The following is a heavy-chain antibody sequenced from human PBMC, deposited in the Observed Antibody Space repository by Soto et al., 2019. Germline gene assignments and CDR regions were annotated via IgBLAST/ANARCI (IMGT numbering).Heavy chain of an antibody. D-gene: IGHD3-3*01. V-gene: IGHV3-53*01. CDR1: GFIVSSNQ. CDR3: VRGPSDLKLRLVEWPYGDY. J-gene: IGHJ4*02. Sequence: EVQLVESGGGLIQPGGSLRLSCVASGFIVSSNQMSWVRQAPGKGLEWVSVIYSGHTTYYADSVEGRFTISRDDSKNTLYLQLNSLRVEDTAVYYCVRGPSDLKLRLVEWPYGDYWGQGALVTVSS. CDR2: IYSGHTT.